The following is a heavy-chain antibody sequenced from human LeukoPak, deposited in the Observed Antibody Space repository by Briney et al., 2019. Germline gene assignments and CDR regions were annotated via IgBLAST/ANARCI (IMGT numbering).Heavy chain of an antibody. D-gene: IGHD3-10*01. CDR1: GGSISSYY. Sequence: PSETLSLTCTVSGGSISSYYWSWIRQPPGKGLEWIGYIYYSGSTNYNPSLKSRVTISVDTSKNQFSLKLSSVTAADTAVYYCARDKKMGSSGSYLDAFDIWGQGTMVTVSS. J-gene: IGHJ3*02. V-gene: IGHV4-59*01. CDR2: IYYSGST. CDR3: ARDKKMGSSGSYLDAFDI.